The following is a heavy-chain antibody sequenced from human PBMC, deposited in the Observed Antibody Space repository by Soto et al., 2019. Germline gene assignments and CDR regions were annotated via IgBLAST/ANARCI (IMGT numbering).Heavy chain of an antibody. Sequence: QVHLVESGGGGVRPGRALRLACEASGFTFSPYGMHWVRQAPGKGLQWVAVIWYDGTNAYYADSVKGRFTISRDNSKDTLYLEMNNLRTEDTAVYYCARVEAPLIHSDHYYYGMDVWGQGTTVTV. CDR1: GFTFSPYG. V-gene: IGHV3-33*01. J-gene: IGHJ6*02. CDR3: ARVEAPLIHSDHYYYGMDV. D-gene: IGHD5-18*01. CDR2: IWYDGTNA.